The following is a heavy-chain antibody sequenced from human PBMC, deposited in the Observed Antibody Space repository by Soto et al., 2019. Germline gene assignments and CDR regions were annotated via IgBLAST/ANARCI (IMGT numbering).Heavy chain of an antibody. CDR1: GFTFSSYA. D-gene: IGHD2-21*02. V-gene: IGHV3-23*01. CDR3: AKAIRRGVVVTGAFDI. CDR2: ISGSGGST. J-gene: IGHJ3*02. Sequence: EVQLLESGGGLVQPGGSLSLSCAASGFTFSSYAMSWVRQAPGKGLEWVSAISGSGGSTYYADSVKGRFTISRDNSKNTLYLQMNSLRAEDTAVYYCAKAIRRGVVVTGAFDIWGQGTMVTVSS.